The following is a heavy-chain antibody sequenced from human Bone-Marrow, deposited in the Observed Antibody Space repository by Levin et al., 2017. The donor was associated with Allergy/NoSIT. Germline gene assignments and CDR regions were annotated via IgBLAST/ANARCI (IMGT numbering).Heavy chain of an antibody. V-gene: IGHV3-21*01. CDR3: ARSEDIARVFDY. CDR2: ITSSSDYI. CDR1: GFTFTPYT. J-gene: IGHJ4*02. Sequence: SCASSGFTFTPYTMNWVRQAPGKGLEWVSSITSSSDYIYYADSVKGRFTISRDDAKNSLYLQMNSLRAEDTAVYYCARSEDIARVFDYWGQGTLVTVSS. D-gene: IGHD5-18*01.